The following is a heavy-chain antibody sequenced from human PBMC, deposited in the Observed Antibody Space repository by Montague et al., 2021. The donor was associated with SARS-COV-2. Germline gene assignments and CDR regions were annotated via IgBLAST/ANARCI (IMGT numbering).Heavy chain of an antibody. Sequence: ETLSLTCTVSGDFISPYYLNWIRQSPGKRPEWIGNIYYSGSTNYNPSLMSRVTISVDTSKSHVSLKLSSVTAADTAVYYCVRGAYGGGAPFDYWGQGALVTVSS. V-gene: IGHV4-59*01. D-gene: IGHD2-21*01. J-gene: IGHJ4*02. CDR2: IYYSGST. CDR3: VRGAYGGGAPFDY. CDR1: GDFISPYY.